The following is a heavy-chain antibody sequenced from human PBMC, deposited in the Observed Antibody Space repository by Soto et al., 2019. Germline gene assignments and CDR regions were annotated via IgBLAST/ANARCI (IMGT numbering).Heavy chain of an antibody. J-gene: IGHJ5*02. Sequence: QVQLVQSGAEVKKPGSSVKVSCKASGGVFSNYALTWVRQAPGQGLEWVGGIVPVFGTPNYAPKFQGRVTVTADESTRTGYMELSSLTSEDTAVYYCARGGPVIIPAATNWFDPWGQGTLVTVSS. D-gene: IGHD6-25*01. CDR1: GGVFSNYA. CDR2: IVPVFGTP. V-gene: IGHV1-69*01. CDR3: ARGGPVIIPAATNWFDP.